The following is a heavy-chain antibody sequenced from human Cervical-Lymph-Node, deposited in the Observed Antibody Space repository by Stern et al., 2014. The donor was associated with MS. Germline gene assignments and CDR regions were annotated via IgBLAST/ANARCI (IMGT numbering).Heavy chain of an antibody. CDR3: ARGAGVFDS. D-gene: IGHD6-19*01. J-gene: IGHJ4*02. CDR1: GGSIGRSSYY. Sequence: QVQLQESGPGLVKPSETLSLTCTVSGGSIGRSSYYWGWIRQPPGKGLEWIGNIFYTGSTFYDPSLKSRVTISVDTSNNHFFLSLNSVTAADTAVYYCARGAGVFDSWGQGTLVTVSP. V-gene: IGHV4-39*02. CDR2: IFYTGST.